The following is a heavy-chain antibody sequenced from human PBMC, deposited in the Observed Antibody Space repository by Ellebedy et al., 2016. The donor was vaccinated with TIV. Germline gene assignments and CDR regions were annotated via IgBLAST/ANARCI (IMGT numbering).Heavy chain of an antibody. J-gene: IGHJ3*02. D-gene: IGHD3-22*01. CDR3: ARDRGWEIVVVTTDAFDI. CDR1: GFTFSSYG. Sequence: GGSLRLSXAASGFTFSSYGMHWVRQAPGKGLEWVAVIWYDGSNKYYADSVKGRFTISRDNSKNTLYLQMNSLRAEDTAVYYCARDRGWEIVVVTTDAFDIWGQGTMVTVSS. V-gene: IGHV3-33*01. CDR2: IWYDGSNK.